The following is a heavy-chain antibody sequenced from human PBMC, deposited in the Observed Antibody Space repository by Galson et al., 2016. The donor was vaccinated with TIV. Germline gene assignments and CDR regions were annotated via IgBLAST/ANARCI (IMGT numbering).Heavy chain of an antibody. CDR1: GGTLDNYA. CDR2: ILPISRTT. Sequence: SVKVSCKASGGTLDNYAFNWVRQAPGRGLEWMGGILPISRTTNYAQKFQGRVTFATDESTSTTYMELNSLRSDDTAVYSCARDVPCGGSCYFFDYWGQGTLVTVSA. CDR3: ARDVPCGGSCYFFDY. D-gene: IGHD2-21*01. J-gene: IGHJ4*02. V-gene: IGHV1-69*05.